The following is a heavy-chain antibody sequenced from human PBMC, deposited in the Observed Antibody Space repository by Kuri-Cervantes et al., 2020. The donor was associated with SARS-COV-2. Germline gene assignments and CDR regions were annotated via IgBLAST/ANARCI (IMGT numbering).Heavy chain of an antibody. J-gene: IGHJ6*02. V-gene: IGHV3-30-3*01. CDR2: ISYDGSNK. CDR3: AKVAEEDSSGWYPDYYYGMDV. D-gene: IGHD6-19*01. CDR1: GFTFSSYA. Sequence: GGALRLSCAAAGFTFSSYAMHWVRQAPGKGLEWVAVISYDGSNKYYADSVKGRFTISRDNSKNTLYLQMNSLRAEDTAVYYCAKVAEEDSSGWYPDYYYGMDVWGQGTTVTSP.